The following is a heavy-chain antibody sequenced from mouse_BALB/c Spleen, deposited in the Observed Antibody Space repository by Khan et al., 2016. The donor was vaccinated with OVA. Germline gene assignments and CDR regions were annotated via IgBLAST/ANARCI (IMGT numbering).Heavy chain of an antibody. CDR3: ARSPYGNFAY. V-gene: IGHV5-9-3*01. D-gene: IGHD2-1*01. CDR2: ISSDGDYT. CDR1: GFTFSNYA. Sequence: EVELVESGGGLVKPGGSLKLSCAVSGFTFSNYAMSWVRQTPEKRLEWVATISSDGDYTYYPDNVTGRFTISRDNAKNTLYLQMSSLRSEDTAMYYCARSPYGNFAYWGQGTLVTVSA. J-gene: IGHJ3*01.